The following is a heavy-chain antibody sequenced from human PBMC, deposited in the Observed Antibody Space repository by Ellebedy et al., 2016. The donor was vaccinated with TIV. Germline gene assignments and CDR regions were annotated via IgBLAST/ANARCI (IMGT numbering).Heavy chain of an antibody. CDR2: IYSGGST. CDR1: GFTVSSNY. Sequence: GGSLRLSCAASGFTVSSNYMSWVRQAPGKGLEWVSLIYSGGSTYYADSVKGRFTISRDNSKNTLYLQMNSLRAEDTAVYYCARASSRAFVVVPADVAVDGMDVWGQGTTVTVSS. CDR3: ARASSRAFVVVPADVAVDGMDV. V-gene: IGHV3-53*01. J-gene: IGHJ6*02. D-gene: IGHD2-2*01.